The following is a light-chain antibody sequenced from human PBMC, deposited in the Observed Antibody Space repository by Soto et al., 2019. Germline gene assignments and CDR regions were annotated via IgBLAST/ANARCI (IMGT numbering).Light chain of an antibody. CDR2: DAS. Sequence: EIVLTQSPGTLSLSPGERATLSCGASQRVSSNYLAWYQQKPGLAPRLVIYDASNRATGIPDRFSGSGSGTDFTLTISRLEPEDFAVYYCQQYGSSRTFGHGTKVDIK. J-gene: IGKJ1*01. V-gene: IGKV3D-20*01. CDR1: QRVSSNY. CDR3: QQYGSSRT.